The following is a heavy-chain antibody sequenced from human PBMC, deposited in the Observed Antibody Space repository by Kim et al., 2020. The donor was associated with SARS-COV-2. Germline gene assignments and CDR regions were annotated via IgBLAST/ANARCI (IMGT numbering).Heavy chain of an antibody. D-gene: IGHD2-21*02. J-gene: IGHJ3*02. V-gene: IGHV3-30*04. CDR1: GFTFSSYA. CDR2: ISYDGSNK. Sequence: GGSLRLSCAASGFTFSSYAMHWVRQAPGKGLEWVAVISYDGSNKYYADSVKGRFTISRDNSKNTLYLQMNSLRAEDTAVYYCAREFLSGDYDAFDIWGQGTMVTVSS. CDR3: AREFLSGDYDAFDI.